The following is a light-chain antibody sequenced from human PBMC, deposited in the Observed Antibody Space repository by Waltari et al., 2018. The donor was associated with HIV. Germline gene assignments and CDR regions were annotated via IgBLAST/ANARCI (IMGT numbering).Light chain of an antibody. CDR1: QRISVK. CDR2: EAA. CDR3: QQYDSGPRGIT. Sequence: ELLMTQSPPTLSVSPGQRVTLSCSAGQRISVKVAWYQERHGQAPRLLIDEAATRPTGIQARFRGSGSVTEFTLTISSLQSEDFATYFCQQYDSGPRGITFGQGTMLEIK. J-gene: IGKJ2*01. V-gene: IGKV3-15*01.